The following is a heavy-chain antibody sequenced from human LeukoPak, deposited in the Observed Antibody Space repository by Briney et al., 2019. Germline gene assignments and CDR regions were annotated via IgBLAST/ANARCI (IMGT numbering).Heavy chain of an antibody. CDR1: GFTFSSYW. CDR3: ARDDHTSSSN. V-gene: IGHV3-74*01. Sequence: GGSLRLSCVASGFTFSSYWMHWVRQAPGKGLVWVSRINSDGSTTTYADSVRGRFTISRDNAKHTLYLQMNSLRAEDTAMYYCARDDHTSSSNWGQGTLVTVSS. D-gene: IGHD5-18*01. CDR2: INSDGSTT. J-gene: IGHJ4*02.